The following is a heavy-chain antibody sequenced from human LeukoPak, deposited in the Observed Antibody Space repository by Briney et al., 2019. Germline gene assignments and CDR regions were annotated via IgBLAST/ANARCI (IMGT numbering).Heavy chain of an antibody. D-gene: IGHD3-22*01. CDR2: ISSSGSTI. J-gene: IGHJ4*02. V-gene: IGHV3-48*03. CDR3: ARDGYYYDSSGYTDQVIDY. Sequence: PGGSLRLSCAASGFTFSSYEMNWVRQAPGKGLERVSYISSSGSTIYYADSVKGRFTISRDNAKNSLYLQMNSLRAEDTAVYYCARDGYYYDSSGYTDQVIDYWGQGTLVTVSS. CDR1: GFTFSSYE.